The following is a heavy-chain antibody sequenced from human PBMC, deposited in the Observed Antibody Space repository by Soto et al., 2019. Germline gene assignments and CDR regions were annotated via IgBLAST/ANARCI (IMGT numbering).Heavy chain of an antibody. J-gene: IGHJ4*02. D-gene: IGHD6-13*01. CDR2: INANSGGT. CDR3: ARGQQLTDY. CDR1: GYTFTGYY. V-gene: IGHV1-2*04. Sequence: QVQLVQSGAEVEKPGASVKVSCKASGYTFTGYYIHWVRQAPGQGLEWMGWINANSGGTNYAQNFQGWVTMTRDTSISTADMELSRLRSDDTAVYYCARGQQLTDYWGQGTLVTVSS.